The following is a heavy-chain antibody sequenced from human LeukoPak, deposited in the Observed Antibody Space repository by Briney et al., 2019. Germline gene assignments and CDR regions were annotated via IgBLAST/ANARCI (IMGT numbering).Heavy chain of an antibody. D-gene: IGHD6-13*01. Sequence: HPGRSLRLSCAASGFTFSSYGMHWVRQAPGKGLEWVAVIWYDGSNKYYADSVKGRFTISRDNSKNTLYLQMNSLRAEDTAVYYCAKVPDSSPGGGYYYGMDVWGQGTTVTVSS. CDR3: AKVPDSSPGGGYYYGMDV. J-gene: IGHJ6*02. CDR2: IWYDGSNK. CDR1: GFTFSSYG. V-gene: IGHV3-33*06.